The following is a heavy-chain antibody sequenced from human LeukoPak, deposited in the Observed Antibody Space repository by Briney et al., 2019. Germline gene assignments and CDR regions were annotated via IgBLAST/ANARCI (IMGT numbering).Heavy chain of an antibody. CDR3: ASIRPPSIHYAFDI. V-gene: IGHV3-7*01. Sequence: GGSLRPSCAASGFTFSAYWMTWVRQAPGKGLEWVANIKQDGSEKYYVDSVKGRFTIPRDNAKNSLYLQMNSLRAEDTAVYYCASIRPPSIHYAFDIWGQGTMVTVSS. CDR2: IKQDGSEK. J-gene: IGHJ3*02. CDR1: GFTFSAYW.